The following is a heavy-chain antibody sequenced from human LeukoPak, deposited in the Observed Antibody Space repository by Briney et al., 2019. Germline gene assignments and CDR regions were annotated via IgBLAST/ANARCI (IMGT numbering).Heavy chain of an antibody. Sequence: KPSETLSLTCSVSGGSIRSNDYYWGWIRQPPGTGLEWIGSFYYSGNTYYNPSLESRVTISVDTSKNQFFLRLASVTAADTAVYYCARIEIKGYTCGFLGYWGQGILVTVSS. CDR3: ARIEIKGYTCGFLGY. D-gene: IGHD5-18*01. V-gene: IGHV4-39*07. J-gene: IGHJ4*02. CDR1: GGSIRSNDYY. CDR2: FYYSGNT.